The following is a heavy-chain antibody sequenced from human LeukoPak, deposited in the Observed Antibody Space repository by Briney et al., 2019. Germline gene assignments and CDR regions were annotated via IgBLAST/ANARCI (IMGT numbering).Heavy chain of an antibody. Sequence: ASVKVSCKASGYTFTSYGISWVRQAPGQGLEWMGWISAYNGNTNYAQKFQGRVTITADKSTSTVYMELSSLRSEDTAVYYCARGEDLAYDWGQGTLVTVSS. CDR3: ARGEDLAYD. CDR1: GYTFTSYG. J-gene: IGHJ4*02. CDR2: ISAYNGNT. D-gene: IGHD2-8*01. V-gene: IGHV1-18*01.